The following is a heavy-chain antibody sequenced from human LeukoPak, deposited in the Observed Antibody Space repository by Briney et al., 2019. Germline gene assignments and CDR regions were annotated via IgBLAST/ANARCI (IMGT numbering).Heavy chain of an antibody. V-gene: IGHV3-30*02. Sequence: GGSLRLSCAASGFTFSSYGMHWVRQAPGKGLEWVAFIRYDGSNKYYADSVKGRFTISRDNSKNTLYLQMESLRAEDTAVYYCAKDFYGDPDAFDIWGQGTMVTVSS. CDR2: IRYDGSNK. CDR1: GFTFSSYG. CDR3: AKDFYGDPDAFDI. J-gene: IGHJ3*02. D-gene: IGHD4-17*01.